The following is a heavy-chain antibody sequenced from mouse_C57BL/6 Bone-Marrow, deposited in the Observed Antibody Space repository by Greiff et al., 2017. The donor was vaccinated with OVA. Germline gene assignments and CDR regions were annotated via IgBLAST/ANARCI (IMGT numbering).Heavy chain of an antibody. V-gene: IGHV1-9*01. Sequence: QVTLKVSGAELMKPGASVKLSCKATGYTFTGYWIEWVKQRPGHGLEWIGEILPGSGSTNYNEKFKGKATFTADTSSNTAYMQLSSLTTEDSAIYYCAREEDYGYDRAWFAYWGQGTLVTVSA. CDR1: GYTFTGYW. D-gene: IGHD2-2*01. CDR2: ILPGSGST. J-gene: IGHJ3*01. CDR3: AREEDYGYDRAWFAY.